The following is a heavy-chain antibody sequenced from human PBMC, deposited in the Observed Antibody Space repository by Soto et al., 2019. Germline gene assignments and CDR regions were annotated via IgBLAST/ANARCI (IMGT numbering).Heavy chain of an antibody. V-gene: IGHV1-2*04. CDR2: INPNSGGT. J-gene: IGHJ3*02. Sequence: ASVKVSCKASGYTFTGYYMHWVRQAPGQGLEWMGWINPNSGGTNYAQKFQGWVTMTRDTSISTAYMELSRLRSDDTAVYYCARERVGYYDILTGYYNHPHDAFDIWGQGTMVTVSS. D-gene: IGHD3-9*01. CDR3: ARERVGYYDILTGYYNHPHDAFDI. CDR1: GYTFTGYY.